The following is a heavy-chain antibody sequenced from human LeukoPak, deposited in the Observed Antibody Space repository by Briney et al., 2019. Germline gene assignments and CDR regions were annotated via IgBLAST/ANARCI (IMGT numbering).Heavy chain of an antibody. Sequence: PSETLCLTCAVSGGSISSGGYSWSWIRQPPGKGLEWIGYIYYSGSTYYNPSLKSRVTISVDTSKNQFSLKLSSVTAADTAVYYCARVNTAGGRAFDYWGQGTLVTVSS. V-gene: IGHV4-30-4*07. CDR2: IYYSGST. CDR1: GGSISSGGYS. CDR3: ARVNTAGGRAFDY. J-gene: IGHJ4*02. D-gene: IGHD3-10*01.